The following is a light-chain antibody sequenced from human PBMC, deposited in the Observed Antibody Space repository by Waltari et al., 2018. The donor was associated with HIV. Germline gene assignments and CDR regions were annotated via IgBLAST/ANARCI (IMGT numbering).Light chain of an antibody. J-gene: IGKJ3*01. CDR2: DAS. V-gene: IGKV3-11*01. CDR1: KSVSTY. CDR3: QHRKEWPPGAT. Sequence: EILLTQSPATLSLSPGERATPSCRASKSVSTYLAWYQKRPGQAPRLLIYDASNRATGIPARFSGSGSGTDFTLTISSLEPEDFAVYYCQHRKEWPPGATFGPGTKVDVK.